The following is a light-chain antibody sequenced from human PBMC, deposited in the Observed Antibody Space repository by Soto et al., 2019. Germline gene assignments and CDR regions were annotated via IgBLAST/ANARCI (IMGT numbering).Light chain of an antibody. CDR1: QRVRSSY. V-gene: IGKV3-20*01. CDR2: ATS. CDR3: QQYNNWPRT. Sequence: EIVLTQSAGTLSLSPGERASLSCRASQRVRSSYVVCNQQKPGQAPRLLFYATSRRATGIPDRFSGSGSGTEFTLTISSLQSEDFAVYYCQQYNNWPRTFGQGTKVDIK. J-gene: IGKJ1*01.